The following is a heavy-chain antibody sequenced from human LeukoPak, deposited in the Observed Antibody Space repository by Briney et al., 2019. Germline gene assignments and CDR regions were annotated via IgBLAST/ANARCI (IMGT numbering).Heavy chain of an antibody. D-gene: IGHD2-2*02. CDR2: MNPNSGNT. V-gene: IGHV1-8*03. J-gene: IGHJ6*03. CDR1: GYTFTSYD. CDR3: AGSIRIVVVPAAIRHYYYYYMDV. Sequence: GASVKVSCKASGYTFTSYDINWVRQATGQGLEWMGWMNPNSGNTGYAQKFQGRVTITRNTSISTAYMELSSLRSEDTAVYYCAGSIRIVVVPAAIRHYYYYYMDVWGKGTTVTVSS.